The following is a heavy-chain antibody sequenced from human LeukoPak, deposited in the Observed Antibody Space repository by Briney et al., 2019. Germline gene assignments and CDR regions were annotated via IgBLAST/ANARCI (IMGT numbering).Heavy chain of an antibody. J-gene: IGHJ5*02. CDR2: IHYSGST. Sequence: PSQTLSLTCTVSGGSISSGGYYWSWIRQPPGKGLDCIGYIHYSGSTFYNPSLKSRVTMSVDTSKNQFSLKLSSVTAADTAVYYCARHEYSGSYYGLSWFDPWGQGTLVTVSS. CDR1: GGSISSGGYY. D-gene: IGHD1-26*01. CDR3: ARHEYSGSYYGLSWFDP. V-gene: IGHV4-30-4*08.